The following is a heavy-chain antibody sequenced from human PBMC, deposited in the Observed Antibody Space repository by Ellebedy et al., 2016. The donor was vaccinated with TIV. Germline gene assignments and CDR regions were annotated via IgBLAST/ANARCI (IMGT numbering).Heavy chain of an antibody. CDR1: GFTFSDYA. CDR2: IGTAGDT. CDR3: ARATEGLDY. D-gene: IGHD1-14*01. J-gene: IGHJ4*02. V-gene: IGHV3-13*01. Sequence: PGGSLRLSCAASGFTFSDYAMSWVRQAPGKGLEWVSAIGTAGDTYYPGSVKGRFTISKENAKNSLYLQINSLRAGDTAAYYCARATEGLDYWGQGTLVTVSS.